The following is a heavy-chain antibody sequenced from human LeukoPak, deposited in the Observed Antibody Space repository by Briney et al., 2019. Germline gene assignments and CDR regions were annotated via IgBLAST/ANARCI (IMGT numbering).Heavy chain of an antibody. Sequence: PSETLSLTCAVYGGSFSGYYWSWIRQPPGKGLEWIGEINHSGSTNYNPSLKSRVTISVGTSKNQFSLKLSSVTAADTAVYYCARGQRFLEWLSSRGYYGMDVWGQGTTVTVSS. CDR3: ARGQRFLEWLSSRGYYGMDV. CDR1: GGSFSGYY. D-gene: IGHD3-3*01. J-gene: IGHJ6*02. V-gene: IGHV4-34*01. CDR2: INHSGST.